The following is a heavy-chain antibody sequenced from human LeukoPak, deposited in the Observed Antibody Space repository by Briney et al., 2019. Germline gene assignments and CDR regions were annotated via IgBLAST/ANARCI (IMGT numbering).Heavy chain of an antibody. D-gene: IGHD2-21*02. CDR1: GYTFTSYG. CDR3: ARDQPPYCGGDCYSNY. Sequence: GASVKVSCKASGYTFTSYGISWVRQAPGQGLEWMGWISAYNGNTNYAQKLQGRVTMTTDTSTSTAYMELRSLRSDDTAVYYCARDQPPYCGGDCYSNYRGQGTLVTVSS. V-gene: IGHV1-18*01. CDR2: ISAYNGNT. J-gene: IGHJ4*02.